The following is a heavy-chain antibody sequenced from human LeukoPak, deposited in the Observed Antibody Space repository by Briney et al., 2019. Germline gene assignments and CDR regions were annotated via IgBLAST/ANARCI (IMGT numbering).Heavy chain of an antibody. Sequence: GGSLRLSCAASGFTFSSYEMNWVRQAPGKGLEWVSYISSSGSTIYYADSVKGRLTISRDNAKNSLYLQMNSLRAEDTAVYYCARETEYYDSGGPVFDYWGQGTLVTVSS. CDR2: ISSSGSTI. V-gene: IGHV3-48*03. CDR3: ARETEYYDSGGPVFDY. CDR1: GFTFSSYE. J-gene: IGHJ4*02. D-gene: IGHD3-22*01.